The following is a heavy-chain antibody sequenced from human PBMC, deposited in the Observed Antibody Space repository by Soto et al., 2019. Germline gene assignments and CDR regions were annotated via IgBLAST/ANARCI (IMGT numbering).Heavy chain of an antibody. CDR3: AKDPVLPTIFGVDYYYYYGMDV. CDR2: ISYDGSNK. Sequence: QVQLVESGGGVVQPGRSLRLSCAASGFTFSSYGMHWVRQAPGKGLEWVAVISYDGSNKYYADSVKGRFTISRDNSKNTRYLQMNSLRAEDTAVYYCAKDPVLPTIFGVDYYYYYGMDVWGQGTTVTVSS. V-gene: IGHV3-30*18. J-gene: IGHJ6*02. D-gene: IGHD3-3*01. CDR1: GFTFSSYG.